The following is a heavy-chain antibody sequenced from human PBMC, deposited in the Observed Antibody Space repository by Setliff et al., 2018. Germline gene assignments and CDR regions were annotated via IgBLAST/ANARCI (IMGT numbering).Heavy chain of an antibody. CDR3: ARGGCSATSCLEY. V-gene: IGHV3-30*02. J-gene: IGHJ4*02. Sequence: GVSLRLSCTASGFNFGGYGMHWVRQAPGKGLEWVSFTQYDGKKKDYADSVKGRFTISRDNAKNTLYLQMNSLEAEDTAVYYCARGGCSATSCLEYWGQGSLVTVSS. CDR1: GFNFGGYG. CDR2: TQYDGKKK. D-gene: IGHD2-2*01.